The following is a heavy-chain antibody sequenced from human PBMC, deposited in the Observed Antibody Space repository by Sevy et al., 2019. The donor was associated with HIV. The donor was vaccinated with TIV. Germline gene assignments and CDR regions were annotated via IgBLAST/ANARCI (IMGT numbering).Heavy chain of an antibody. CDR2: INKAGGTK. V-gene: IGHV3-7*01. Sequence: GGSLRLSCAVSGFTFSNYWMSWVRQAPGKGLECVANINKAGGTKYYLDSVKGRFFVSRDNAKNSLYLQMDSLRAEDTAVYYCAREQITGAKRHYFDYWGQGTLVTVSS. D-gene: IGHD1-7*01. J-gene: IGHJ4*02. CDR3: AREQITGAKRHYFDY. CDR1: GFTFSNYW.